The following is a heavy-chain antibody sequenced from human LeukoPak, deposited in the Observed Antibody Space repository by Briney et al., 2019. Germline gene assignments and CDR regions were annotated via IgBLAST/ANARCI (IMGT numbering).Heavy chain of an antibody. J-gene: IGHJ4*02. CDR3: ARARQAARYDY. Sequence: GGSLRLSCAASGFTFSSYWMHWVRHAPGKGLVWVSRINSDGSSTSYADSVKGRFTISRDNAKNTLYLQMNSLRAEDTAVHYCARARQAARYDYWGQGTLVTVSS. CDR2: INSDGSST. V-gene: IGHV3-74*01. D-gene: IGHD3-9*01. CDR1: GFTFSSYW.